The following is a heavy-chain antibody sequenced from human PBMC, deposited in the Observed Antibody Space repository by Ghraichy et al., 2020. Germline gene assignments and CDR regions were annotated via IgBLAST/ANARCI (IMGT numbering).Heavy chain of an antibody. J-gene: IGHJ5*02. CDR1: GYTFTSYG. Sequence: ASVKVSCKASGYTFTSYGISWVRQAPGQGLEWMGWISAYNGNTNYAQKLQGRVTMTTDTSTSTAYMELRSLRSDDTAVYYCARMSDFWSGLLLRNNWFDPWGQGTLVTVSS. CDR3: ARMSDFWSGLLLRNNWFDP. V-gene: IGHV1-18*04. D-gene: IGHD3-3*01. CDR2: ISAYNGNT.